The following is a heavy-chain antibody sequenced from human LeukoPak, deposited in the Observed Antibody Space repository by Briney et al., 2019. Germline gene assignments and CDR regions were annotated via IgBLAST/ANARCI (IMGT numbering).Heavy chain of an antibody. D-gene: IGHD1-14*01. CDR3: ATDGGNHNFNY. CDR2: IILNGGAT. J-gene: IGHJ4*02. V-gene: IGHV1-2*06. Sequence: ASVKVSCKASGFTFTDYYLHWVRQAPGQGLEWMGRIILNGGATNYAQKFQGRVTFTRDTSISTAYMELSRQTSDDTAVYYCATDGGNHNFNYWGQGTLVTVSS. CDR1: GFTFTDYY.